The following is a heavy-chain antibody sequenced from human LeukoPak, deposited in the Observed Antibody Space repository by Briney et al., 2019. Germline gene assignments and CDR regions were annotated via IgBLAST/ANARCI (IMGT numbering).Heavy chain of an antibody. Sequence: SETLSLTCTVSGYSISSGYYWGWIRQPPGKGLEWIGSIYHSGSTYYNPSLKSRVTISVDTSKNQFSLKLSSVTAADTAVYYCARSDTYYDILTGYYIPYYFDYWGQGTLVTVSS. CDR3: ARSDTYYDILTGYYIPYYFDY. CDR2: IYHSGST. J-gene: IGHJ4*02. V-gene: IGHV4-38-2*02. D-gene: IGHD3-9*01. CDR1: GYSISSGYY.